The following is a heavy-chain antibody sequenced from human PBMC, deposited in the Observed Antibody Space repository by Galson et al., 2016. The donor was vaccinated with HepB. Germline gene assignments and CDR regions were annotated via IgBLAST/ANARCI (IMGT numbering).Heavy chain of an antibody. Sequence: SLRLSCAASGFTVSSNYMSWVRQAPGKGLEWVSVIYSGGSTSYADSVKGRFTIPRDNSKNTLYLQMNSLTAEATAGYYCSRLSWQWMVPIFDYWGQGTLVTVSS. CDR2: IYSGGST. J-gene: IGHJ4*02. D-gene: IGHD6-19*01. CDR1: GFTVSSNY. V-gene: IGHV3-53*01. CDR3: SRLSWQWMVPIFDY.